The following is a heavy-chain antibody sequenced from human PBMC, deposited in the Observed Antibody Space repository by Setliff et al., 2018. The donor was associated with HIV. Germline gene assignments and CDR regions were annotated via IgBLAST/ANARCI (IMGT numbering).Heavy chain of an antibody. J-gene: IGHJ6*03. CDR1: GGSISSYY. Sequence: KTSETLSLTCTVSGGSISSYYWSWIRQPPGKGLEWIGYIYYSGSTNYNPSLKSRVTISVDTSKNQFSLKLSSVTAADTAVYYCARHGYDPLYYYYYMDVWGKGTTVTVSS. CDR2: IYYSGST. D-gene: IGHD5-12*01. CDR3: ARHGYDPLYYYYYMDV. V-gene: IGHV4-59*01.